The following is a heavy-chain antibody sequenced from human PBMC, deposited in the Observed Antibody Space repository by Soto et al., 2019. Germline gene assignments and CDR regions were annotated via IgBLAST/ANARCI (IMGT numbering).Heavy chain of an antibody. CDR3: ARVGPRIVLMVYGAYYGMDV. V-gene: IGHV3-48*03. D-gene: IGHD2-8*01. CDR2: ISSSGSTI. J-gene: IGHJ6*02. CDR1: GFTFSSYA. Sequence: EVQLVESGGGLVQPGGSLRLSCAASGFTFSSYAMNWVRQAPGKGLEWVSYISSSGSTIYYADSVKGRFTISRDNAKNSLYLQMNSLRAEDTAVYYCARVGPRIVLMVYGAYYGMDVWGQGTTVTVSS.